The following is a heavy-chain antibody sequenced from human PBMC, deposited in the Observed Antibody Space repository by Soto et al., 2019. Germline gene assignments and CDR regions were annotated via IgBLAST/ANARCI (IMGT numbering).Heavy chain of an antibody. CDR1: GFTFSSYA. J-gene: IGHJ4*02. CDR2: ISGSGGST. CDR3: ARHQDSSTWYIYTIDY. V-gene: IGHV3-23*01. D-gene: IGHD6-13*01. Sequence: GGSLRLSCAASGFTFSSYAMSWVRQAPGKGLEWVLGISGSGGSTSYADSVKGRFTISRDNSKNTLFLQMNSLRAEDTAVYYCARHQDSSTWYIYTIDYWGQGTLVTVYS.